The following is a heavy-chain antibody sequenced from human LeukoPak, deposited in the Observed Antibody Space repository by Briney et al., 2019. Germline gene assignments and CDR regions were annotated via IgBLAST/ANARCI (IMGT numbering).Heavy chain of an antibody. CDR1: GFTLSSYW. V-gene: IGHV3-74*01. J-gene: IGHJ6*02. Sequence: GGSLRLSCAASGFTLSSYWMHWVRQVPGKGLVWVSRINPDGSTTTYADSVKGRFTISRDNAKNTLYLQMNSLRAEDTAVYYCARSKITFGGARYGMDVWGQGTTVTVSS. CDR3: ARSKITFGGARYGMDV. CDR2: INPDGSTT. D-gene: IGHD3-16*01.